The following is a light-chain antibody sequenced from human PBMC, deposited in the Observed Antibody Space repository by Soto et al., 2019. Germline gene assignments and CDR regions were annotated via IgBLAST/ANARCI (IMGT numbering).Light chain of an antibody. CDR2: GAS. Sequence: ETVMTQSPATLSVSPGEGATLSCRASQSVSNHLAWYQQKPGQAPRLLIYGASTRATGIPDRFSGSGSGTEFTLTISTLQSEDFAVYYCQQYNNWPPFTFGPGTKVDIK. J-gene: IGKJ3*01. CDR3: QQYNNWPPFT. V-gene: IGKV3-15*01. CDR1: QSVSNH.